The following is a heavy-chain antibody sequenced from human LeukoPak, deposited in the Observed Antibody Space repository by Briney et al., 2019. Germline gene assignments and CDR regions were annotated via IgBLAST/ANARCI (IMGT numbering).Heavy chain of an antibody. J-gene: IGHJ6*03. CDR3: ARDGHRSSWYGYYYMDV. D-gene: IGHD6-13*01. Sequence: GGSLRLSCAASGFTFSSYSMNWVRQAPGKGLEWVSYISSSSSTIYYADSVKGRFTISRDNAKNSLYLQMNSLRAEDTAVYYCARDGHRSSWYGYYYMDVWGKGTTVTVSS. CDR1: GFTFSSYS. V-gene: IGHV3-48*01. CDR2: ISSSSSTI.